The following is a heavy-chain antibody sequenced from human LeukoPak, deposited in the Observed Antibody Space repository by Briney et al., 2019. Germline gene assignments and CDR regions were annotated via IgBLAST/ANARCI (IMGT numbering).Heavy chain of an antibody. Sequence: SETLSLTCTVSGGSISSYYWSWIRQPPGKGLEWIGYTYYTGSTKYNPSLKSRVTISADTSKSQFSLKLNSVTAADTAIYYCATHRRSGSGGSENAFEIWGQGTMVTVSS. D-gene: IGHD5-12*01. J-gene: IGHJ3*02. CDR1: GGSISSYY. CDR3: ATHRRSGSGGSENAFEI. CDR2: TYYTGST. V-gene: IGHV4-59*08.